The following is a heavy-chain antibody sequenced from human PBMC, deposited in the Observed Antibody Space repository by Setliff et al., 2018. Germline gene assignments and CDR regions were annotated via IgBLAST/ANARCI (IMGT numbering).Heavy chain of an antibody. J-gene: IGHJ4*02. D-gene: IGHD1-1*01. CDR1: GGSISSSSYY. CDR3: ARLSQGDGYNYRYYFDY. V-gene: IGHV4-39*01. Sequence: SETLSLTCTVSGGSISSSSYYWGWIRQPPGKGLEWIGSIYYSGSTYYNPSLKSRVTISVDTSKNQFSLTLSSVTAADTAVYYCARLSQGDGYNYRYYFDYWGQGTLVTVSS. CDR2: IYYSGST.